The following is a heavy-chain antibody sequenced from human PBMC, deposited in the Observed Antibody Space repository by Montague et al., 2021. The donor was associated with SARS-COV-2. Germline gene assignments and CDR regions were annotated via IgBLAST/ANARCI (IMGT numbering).Heavy chain of an antibody. CDR3: AREYFDNSGMGHY. CDR1: GFTFSSYW. CDR2: IKEDGIGK. J-gene: IGHJ4*02. V-gene: IGHV3-7*01. D-gene: IGHD3-22*01. Sequence: SLRLSCAASGFTFSSYWMSWVRQAPGKGLEWVANIKEDGIGKNYVGSLKGRLTISRDNAKDSLYLQMNSLRAEDTAVYYCAREYFDNSGMGHYWGQGTLVTVSS.